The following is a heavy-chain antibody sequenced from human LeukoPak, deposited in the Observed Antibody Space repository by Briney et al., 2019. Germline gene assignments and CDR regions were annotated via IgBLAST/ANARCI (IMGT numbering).Heavy chain of an antibody. J-gene: IGHJ4*02. CDR2: IYYNGRSGNT. D-gene: IGHD5/OR15-5a*01. Sequence: SETLSLTCSVSDDSISRRGYYWSWLRQRPGMGLEWMGYIYYNGRSGNTYYNLALKSRVTMSIDTGEKHFSLRLTSVTAADTAVYYCANSLPTVSTRNYFDYWGQGTLVIVSS. CDR3: ANSLPTVSTRNYFDY. CDR1: DDSISRRGYY. V-gene: IGHV4-31*03.